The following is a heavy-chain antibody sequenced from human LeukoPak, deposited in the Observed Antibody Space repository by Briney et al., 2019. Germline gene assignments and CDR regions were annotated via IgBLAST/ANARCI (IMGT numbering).Heavy chain of an antibody. V-gene: IGHV4-61*02. CDR3: ARGRVEMATIDFDY. CDR2: IYTSGST. D-gene: IGHD5-24*01. Sequence: PSETLSLTCTVSGDSISSGSYYWRWIRQPAGKGLEWIGRIYTSGSTNYNPSLKSRLTISVDTSKNQFSLKLSSVTAADTAMYYCARGRVEMATIDFDYWGQGTLVTVSS. CDR1: GDSISSGSYY. J-gene: IGHJ4*02.